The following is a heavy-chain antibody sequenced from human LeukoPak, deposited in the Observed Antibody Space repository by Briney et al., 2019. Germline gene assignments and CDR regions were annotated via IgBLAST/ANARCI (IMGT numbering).Heavy chain of an antibody. CDR3: AKGYYGMDV. Sequence: PGRSLRLSCAASGFTFSSYGMHWVRQAPGKGLEWVAVISYDGSNKYYVDSVKGRLTISRDNSKNTLYPQMNSLRAEDTAVYYCAKGYYGMDVWGQGTTVTVSS. V-gene: IGHV3-30*18. CDR1: GFTFSSYG. CDR2: ISYDGSNK. J-gene: IGHJ6*02.